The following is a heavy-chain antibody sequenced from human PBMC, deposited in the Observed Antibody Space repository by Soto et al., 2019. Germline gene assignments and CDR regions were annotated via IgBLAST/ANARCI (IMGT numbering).Heavy chain of an antibody. V-gene: IGHV4-31*03. CDR1: GGSISSGGYY. Sequence: QVQLQESGPGLVKPSQTLSLTCTVSGGSISSGGYYWNWIRQHPGKGLEWIGYIYYSGSTYYNPSLKSRLTISVDTSKNQFSLKLSSVTAADTAVYYCARRDYGDYNWYFDLWGRGTLVTVSS. D-gene: IGHD4-17*01. CDR2: IYYSGST. CDR3: ARRDYGDYNWYFDL. J-gene: IGHJ2*01.